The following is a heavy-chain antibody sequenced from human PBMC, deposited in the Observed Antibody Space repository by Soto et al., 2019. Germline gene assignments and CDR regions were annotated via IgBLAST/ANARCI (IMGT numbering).Heavy chain of an antibody. D-gene: IGHD3-9*01. Sequence: PSETLSLTCIVSGGSINKYYWSWSRQPPGKGLEWIGYISYSGGANYNPSLNSRVTISLDTSKNQFSLMLSSVTAADTAVYYCARGERLGLDYWGQGTLVTVSS. J-gene: IGHJ4*02. CDR2: ISYSGGA. V-gene: IGHV4-59*01. CDR1: GGSINKYY. CDR3: ARGERLGLDY.